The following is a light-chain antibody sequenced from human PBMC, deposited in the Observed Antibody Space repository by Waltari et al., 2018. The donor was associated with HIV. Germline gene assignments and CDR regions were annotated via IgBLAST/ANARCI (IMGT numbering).Light chain of an antibody. Sequence: QSVLTQPPSVSAAPGQKVPMSCSGGTSNIANNYVTWYQQRPGTAPKVLIYENNKRPSGIPDRFSGSKSGTSATLGITGLQTGDEADYYCGTWDNSLSGVVFGGGTKLTVL. J-gene: IGLJ2*01. CDR1: TSNIANNY. V-gene: IGLV1-51*02. CDR3: GTWDNSLSGVV. CDR2: ENN.